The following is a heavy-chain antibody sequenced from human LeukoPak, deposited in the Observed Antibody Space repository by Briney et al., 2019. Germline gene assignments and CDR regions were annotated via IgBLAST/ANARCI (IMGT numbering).Heavy chain of an antibody. CDR2: IWYDGSNK. Sequence: GGSLRLSCAASGFTFSSYAMHWVRQAPGKGLEWVAVIWYDGSNKYYADSVKGRFTISRDNSKNTLYLQMNSLRAEDTAVYYCASGPLLPASSGWYDLAYWGQGTLVTVSS. V-gene: IGHV3-33*01. J-gene: IGHJ4*02. D-gene: IGHD6-19*01. CDR1: GFTFSSYA. CDR3: ASGPLLPASSGWYDLAY.